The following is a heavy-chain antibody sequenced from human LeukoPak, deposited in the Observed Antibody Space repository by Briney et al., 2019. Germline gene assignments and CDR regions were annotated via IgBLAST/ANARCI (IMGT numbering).Heavy chain of an antibody. CDR2: ISSKANSYAT. Sequence: GGSLRLYRAASGFTFSGSAMHWVRQASGKGLEWVGRISSKANSYATAYAASVKGRFTISRDDSKNTAYLQMNSLKTEGTAVYYCTRQGYDPSTIQNYYYYYMDVWGKGTTVTISS. CDR3: TRQGYDPSTIQNYYYYYMDV. J-gene: IGHJ6*03. D-gene: IGHD5-12*01. V-gene: IGHV3-73*01. CDR1: GFTFSGSA.